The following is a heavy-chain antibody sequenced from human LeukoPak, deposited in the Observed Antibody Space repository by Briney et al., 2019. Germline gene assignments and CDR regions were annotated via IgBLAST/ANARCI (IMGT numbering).Heavy chain of an antibody. D-gene: IGHD1-26*01. CDR2: INHSGST. V-gene: IGHV4-34*01. J-gene: IGHJ4*02. CDR3: ARTMSYGLLVAY. CDR1: GGSFSGYY. Sequence: SETLSLTCAVYGGSFSGYYWSWIRQPPGKGLEWIGEINHSGSTNYNPSLKSRVTISVDTSKNQFSLKLSSVTAADTAVYYCARTMSYGLLVAYWGQGTLVTVSS.